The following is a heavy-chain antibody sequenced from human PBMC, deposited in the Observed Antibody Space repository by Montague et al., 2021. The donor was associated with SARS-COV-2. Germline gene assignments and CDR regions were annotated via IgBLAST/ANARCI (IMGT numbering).Heavy chain of an antibody. J-gene: IGHJ4*02. CDR2: ISYDGSNK. Sequence: SLRLSCAASGFTFSSPAMHWVRQAPGKGLEWVAIISYDGSNKYYADSVKGRFTISRDNSKNTLYLQMNSLRAEDTAVYYCARDDGSGSYYVSFDYWGQGTLVTVSS. V-gene: IGHV3-30*04. CDR1: GFTFSSPA. CDR3: ARDDGSGSYYVSFDY. D-gene: IGHD3-10*01.